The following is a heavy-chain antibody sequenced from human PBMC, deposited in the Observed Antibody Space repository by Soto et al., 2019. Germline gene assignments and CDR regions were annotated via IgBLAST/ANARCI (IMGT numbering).Heavy chain of an antibody. Sequence: PGRSLRLSCASSVFRFITYDMDWLRQAPGKGPEWIAHISTTSFTIYYADSVKGRFTISRDNARNSLYLEMNSLRDEDTAVYYCARDRCYDGTCYSASDSWGQGTLVTVSS. J-gene: IGHJ5*01. CDR3: ARDRCYDGTCYSASDS. CDR2: ISTTSFTI. V-gene: IGHV3-48*02. CDR1: VFRFITYD. D-gene: IGHD2-15*01.